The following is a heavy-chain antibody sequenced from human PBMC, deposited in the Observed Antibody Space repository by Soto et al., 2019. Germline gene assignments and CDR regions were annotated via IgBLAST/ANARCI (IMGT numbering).Heavy chain of an antibody. V-gene: IGHV4-30-2*01. Sequence: LSLTCAVSGGSISSGGYSWSWIRQPPGKGLEWIGYIYHSGSTYYNPSLKSRVTISVDRSKNQFSLKLSSVTAADTAVYNCARERAITMVRGVKGHWIDPWGQGTLVTVSS. CDR2: IYHSGST. CDR3: ARERAITMVRGVKGHWIDP. D-gene: IGHD3-10*01. J-gene: IGHJ5*02. CDR1: GGSISSGGYS.